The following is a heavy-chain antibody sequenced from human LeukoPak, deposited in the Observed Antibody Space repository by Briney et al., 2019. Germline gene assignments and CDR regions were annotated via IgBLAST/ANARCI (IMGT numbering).Heavy chain of an antibody. D-gene: IGHD3-22*01. CDR2: ISWNSVSI. CDR3: VKALHDSGGYYYGS. Sequence: GGSLRLSCAASGFNFDDYAMHWVRQAPEKGLEWVSGISWNSVSIGYADSVKGRFTISRDNAKNSLYLQMNSLRPEDTALYYCVKALHDSGGYYYGSWGQGTLVTVSS. J-gene: IGHJ5*02. V-gene: IGHV3-9*01. CDR1: GFNFDDYA.